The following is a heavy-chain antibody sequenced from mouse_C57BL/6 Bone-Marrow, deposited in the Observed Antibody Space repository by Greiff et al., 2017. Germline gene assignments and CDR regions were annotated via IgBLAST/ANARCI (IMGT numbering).Heavy chain of an antibody. Sequence: EVQLQQSGAELVRPGASVKLSCTASGFNIKDDYMHWVKQRPEQGLEWIGWIDPENGDTEYASKFQGKATITADTSSNTAYLQLSSLTSEDTAVYYCTTLAIYYGNYQYAMDYWGQGTSVTVSS. D-gene: IGHD2-1*01. CDR1: GFNIKDDY. V-gene: IGHV14-4*01. CDR2: IDPENGDT. J-gene: IGHJ4*01. CDR3: TTLAIYYGNYQYAMDY.